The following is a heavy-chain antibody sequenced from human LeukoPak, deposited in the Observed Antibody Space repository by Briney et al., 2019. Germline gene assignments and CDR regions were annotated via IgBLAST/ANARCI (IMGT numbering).Heavy chain of an antibody. Sequence: SETLSLTCAVSGGSISSGNWWSWVRQPPGKGLEWIGEIYHSGSTNYNPSLKSRVTISVDKSKNQFSLKLSSVTAADTAVYYCARAQENCSGGSCYWFDPWGQGTLVTVSS. D-gene: IGHD2-15*01. CDR3: ARAQENCSGGSCYWFDP. CDR1: GGSISSGNW. J-gene: IGHJ5*02. CDR2: IYHSGST. V-gene: IGHV4-4*02.